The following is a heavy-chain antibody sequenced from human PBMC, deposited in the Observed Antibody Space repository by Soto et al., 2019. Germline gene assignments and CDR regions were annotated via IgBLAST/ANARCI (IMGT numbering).Heavy chain of an antibody. D-gene: IGHD2-2*01. Sequence: QVQLQESGPGLVKPSGTLSLACAVSGDSISSNNWWTWVRQPPGEGLEWIGEIHHSGSTNCNPSLESRVTISIDRAKNQFSLKLSSVTAADTAVYYCARAGEATSSSMDVWGQGTTVTVSS. CDR2: IHHSGST. V-gene: IGHV4-4*02. CDR1: GDSISSNNW. CDR3: ARAGEATSSSMDV. J-gene: IGHJ6*02.